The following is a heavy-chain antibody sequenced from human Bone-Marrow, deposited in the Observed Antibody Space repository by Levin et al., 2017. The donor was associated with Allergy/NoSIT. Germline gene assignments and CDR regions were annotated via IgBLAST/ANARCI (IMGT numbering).Heavy chain of an antibody. CDR1: GYTFDSYG. V-gene: IGHV1-18*01. D-gene: IGHD1-26*01. J-gene: IGHJ4*02. CDR2: ISAYNGDT. Sequence: ASVKVSCKASGYTFDSYGISWVRQAPGQGLEWMGWISAYNGDTNYVQKLQGRLTMTTDTSTNTASMELRALRSDDTAVYYCVRDRIGGSYYRNFEYWGQGTLVTVSS. CDR3: VRDRIGGSYYRNFEY.